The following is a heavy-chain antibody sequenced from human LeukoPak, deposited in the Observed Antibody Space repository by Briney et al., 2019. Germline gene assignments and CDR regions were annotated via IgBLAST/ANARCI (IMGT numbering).Heavy chain of an antibody. J-gene: IGHJ4*02. CDR1: GYTFTSYG. CDR3: ARGTTVTTFFDY. V-gene: IGHV1-18*01. D-gene: IGHD4-17*01. CDR2: ISAYNGNT. Sequence: ASVKVSCKASGYTFTSYGISWVRQAPGQGLEWMGWISAYNGNTNYAQKLHGRVTMTTDASTSTAYMELRSLRSDDTAVYYCARGTTVTTFFDYWGQGTLVTVSS.